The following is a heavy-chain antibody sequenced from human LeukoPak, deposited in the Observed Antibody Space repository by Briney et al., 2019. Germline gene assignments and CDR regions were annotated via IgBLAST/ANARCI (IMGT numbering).Heavy chain of an antibody. CDR3: ARDAWQQHTDQNWFDP. V-gene: IGHV4-39*07. Sequence: SETLSLTCTVSGGSISSSSYYWGWIRQPPGKGLEWIGSIYYSGSTYYNPSLKSRVTISVDTSKNQFSLKLSSVTAADTAVYYCARDAWQQHTDQNWFDPWGQGTLVTVSS. CDR1: GGSISSSSYY. J-gene: IGHJ5*02. D-gene: IGHD6-13*01. CDR2: IYYSGST.